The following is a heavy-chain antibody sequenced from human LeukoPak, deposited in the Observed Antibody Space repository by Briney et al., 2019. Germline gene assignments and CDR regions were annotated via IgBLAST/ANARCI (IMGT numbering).Heavy chain of an antibody. D-gene: IGHD3-22*01. Sequence: PGGSLRLSCAASGFTFSSYAMNWVRQAPGKGLEWVSTLSDSGANTYYADSVKGRFTISRDNSENTLYLQMNSLRADDTAVYHCAKVKDSGGYDHFDSWGQGTLVTVSS. CDR1: GFTFSSYA. CDR3: AKVKDSGGYDHFDS. V-gene: IGHV3-23*01. CDR2: LSDSGANT. J-gene: IGHJ4*02.